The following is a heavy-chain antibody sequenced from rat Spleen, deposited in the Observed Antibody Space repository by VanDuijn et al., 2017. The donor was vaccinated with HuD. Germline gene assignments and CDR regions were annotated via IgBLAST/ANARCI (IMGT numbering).Heavy chain of an antibody. CDR2: ISYDGSST. D-gene: IGHD3-1*01. J-gene: IGHJ3*01. CDR3: ARPQTSSNWFAY. V-gene: IGHV5-29*01. CDR1: GFTFSDYY. Sequence: EVQLVESDGGLVQPGRSLKLSCAASGFTFSDYYMAWVRQAPTKGLEWVATISYDGSSTYYRDSVKGRFTISRDNAKSTLYLQMDSLRSEDTATYYGARPQTSSNWFAYWGQGTLVTVSS.